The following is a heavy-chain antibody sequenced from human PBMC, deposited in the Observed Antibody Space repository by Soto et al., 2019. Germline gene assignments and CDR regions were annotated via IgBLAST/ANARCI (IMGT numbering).Heavy chain of an antibody. Sequence: QVQLQQWGAGLLKPSETLSLTCAVYGGSFSGYYWSWIRQPPGKGLEWIGEINHSGSTNYNPSLKSRVTISVDTSKNQFSLKLSSVTAADTAVYYCARVGSSSWIDYWGQGTLVTVSS. V-gene: IGHV4-34*01. J-gene: IGHJ4*02. CDR2: INHSGST. CDR1: GGSFSGYY. CDR3: ARVGSSSWIDY. D-gene: IGHD6-13*01.